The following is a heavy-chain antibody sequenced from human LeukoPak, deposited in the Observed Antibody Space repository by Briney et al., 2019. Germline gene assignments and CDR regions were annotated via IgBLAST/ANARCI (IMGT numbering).Heavy chain of an antibody. CDR1: GYTFTSYA. V-gene: IGHV1-3*03. J-gene: IGHJ4*02. D-gene: IGHD6-6*01. CDR3: ARGGYLYPGSSSALYYFDY. CDR2: INAGNGNT. Sequence: GASVKVSCKASGYTFTSYAMHWVRQAPGQRLEWMGWINAGNGNTKYSQEFQGRVTITRDTSASTAYMELSSLRSEDMAVYYCARGGYLYPGSSSALYYFDYWGQGTLVTVSS.